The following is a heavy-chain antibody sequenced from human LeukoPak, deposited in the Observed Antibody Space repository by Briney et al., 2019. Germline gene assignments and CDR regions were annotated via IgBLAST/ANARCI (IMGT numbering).Heavy chain of an antibody. J-gene: IGHJ5*02. D-gene: IGHD2-15*01. CDR2: INHSGST. CDR3: ARGPGVVAGYDHPPKKGDKNWFDP. CDR1: GGSFSGYY. V-gene: IGHV4-34*01. Sequence: PSETLSLTCAVYGGSFSGYYWSWIRQPPGKGLEWIGEINHSGSTNYNPSLKSRVTISVDTSKNQFSLKLSSVTAADTAVYYCARGPGVVAGYDHPPKKGDKNWFDPWGQGTLVTVSS.